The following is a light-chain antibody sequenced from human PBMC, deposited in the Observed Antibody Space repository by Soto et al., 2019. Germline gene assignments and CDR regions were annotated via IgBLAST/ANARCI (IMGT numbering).Light chain of an antibody. V-gene: IGKV1-5*01. CDR3: QQYNSYSYT. CDR2: DAS. Sequence: DIQMTQSPSILSATVGDRVIITCRASQSISSWLAWYQQKPGKAPKLLIYDASSLESGVPSRFSGSGSGTEFTLTISSLQPDDFATYYCQQYNSYSYTFGQGTKVDNK. CDR1: QSISSW. J-gene: IGKJ2*01.